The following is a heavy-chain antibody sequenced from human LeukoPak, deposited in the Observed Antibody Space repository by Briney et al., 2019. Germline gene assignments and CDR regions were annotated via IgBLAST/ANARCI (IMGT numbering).Heavy chain of an antibody. Sequence: SETLSLTCTVSGGSISSSSYYWGWIRQPPGKGLEWIGSIYYSGSTYYNPSLKSRVTISVDTSKNQFSLKLSSVTAADTAVYYCARQDMIVAVINYFDYWGQGTLVTVSS. V-gene: IGHV4-39*01. CDR3: ARQDMIVAVINYFDY. CDR1: GGSISSSSYY. J-gene: IGHJ4*02. D-gene: IGHD3-22*01. CDR2: IYYSGST.